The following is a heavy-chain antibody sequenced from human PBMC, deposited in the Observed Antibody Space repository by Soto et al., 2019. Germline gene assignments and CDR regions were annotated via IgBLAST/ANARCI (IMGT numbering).Heavy chain of an antibody. V-gene: IGHV5-51*01. D-gene: IGHD2-21*02. J-gene: IGHJ4*02. CDR1: GYSFTTYW. Sequence: GESLKISCKGSGYSFTTYWIGWVRQMPGKGLEWMGIIYIGDSDTRYSPSFQGQVTFSVDKSISTAYLQWSSLKASDTAVYYCARSPCGNDCYSVAPFDYWGQGTLVTSPQ. CDR2: IYIGDSDT. CDR3: ARSPCGNDCYSVAPFDY.